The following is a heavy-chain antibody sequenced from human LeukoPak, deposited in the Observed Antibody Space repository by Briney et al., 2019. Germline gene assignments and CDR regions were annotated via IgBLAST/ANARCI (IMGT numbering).Heavy chain of an antibody. CDR1: GGSISSSSYY. CDR3: ARHGAARPRAGIDV. CDR2: IYDSGSY. Sequence: SETLSLTCTVSGGSISSSSYYWGWIRQPPGMGLEWTRSIYDSGSYYYNPPLMSRVSIALATYKQQFSLKLGSVTAADTDVYYCARHGAARPRAGIDVWGQGTTVTVSS. J-gene: IGHJ6*02. D-gene: IGHD6-6*01. V-gene: IGHV4-39*01.